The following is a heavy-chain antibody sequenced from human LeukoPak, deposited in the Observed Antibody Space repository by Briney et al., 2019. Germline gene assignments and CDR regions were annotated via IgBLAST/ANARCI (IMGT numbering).Heavy chain of an antibody. CDR2: ISGSGGST. Sequence: QPGGSLRLSCAASGFTFSSYAMSWVRQAPGKGLEWVSAISGSGGSTYYADSVKGRFTVSRDNSKNTLYLHMNSLRGADTAMYYCAKDDFSNSASDYWGQGTLVTVSS. D-gene: IGHD4-11*01. CDR1: GFTFSSYA. V-gene: IGHV3-23*01. CDR3: AKDDFSNSASDY. J-gene: IGHJ4*02.